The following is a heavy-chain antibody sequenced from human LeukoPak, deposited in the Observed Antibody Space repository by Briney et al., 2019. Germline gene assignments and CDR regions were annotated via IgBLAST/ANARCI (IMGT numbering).Heavy chain of an antibody. J-gene: IGHJ4*02. CDR3: AKAPNSGYDYSDY. CDR2: VSGSGGST. V-gene: IGHV3-23*01. Sequence: GGSLRLSCAASGFTFSSYAMSWVRQAPGKGLEWVSAVSGSGGSTYYADSVKGRFTISRDNSKNTLYLQMNSLRAEDTAVYYCAKAPNSGYDYSDYWGQGTLVTVSS. D-gene: IGHD5-12*01. CDR1: GFTFSSYA.